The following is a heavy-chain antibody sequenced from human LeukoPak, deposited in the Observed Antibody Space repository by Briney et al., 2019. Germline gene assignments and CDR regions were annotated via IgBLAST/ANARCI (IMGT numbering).Heavy chain of an antibody. Sequence: PSETLSLTCTVSGGSISSGGYYWSWIRQHPGKGLEWIGYIYYSGSTCYNPSLKSRVTISVDTSKNQFSLKLSSVTAADTAVYYCARWGYGYFDYWGQGTLVTVSS. D-gene: IGHD3-16*01. CDR1: GGSISSGGYY. CDR2: IYYSGST. CDR3: ARWGYGYFDY. J-gene: IGHJ4*02. V-gene: IGHV4-31*03.